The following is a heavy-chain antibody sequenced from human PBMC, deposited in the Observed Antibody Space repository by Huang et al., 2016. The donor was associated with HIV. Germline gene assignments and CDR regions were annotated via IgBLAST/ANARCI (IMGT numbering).Heavy chain of an antibody. CDR2: VSNSASSR. CDR3: AKDLVTYDSSGSV. CDR1: GFSFSSSA. V-gene: IGHV3-23*01. J-gene: IGHJ4*02. D-gene: IGHD3-22*01. Sequence: EVHLLESGGGLVQPGGSLRLSCAASGFSFSSSAMSWVRPAPGRGLEWVSTVSNSASSRHYSDSVGGRFTISRDNSKDTLYLQMNSLRAEDTALYYCAKDLVTYDSSGSVWGQGTLVTVSS.